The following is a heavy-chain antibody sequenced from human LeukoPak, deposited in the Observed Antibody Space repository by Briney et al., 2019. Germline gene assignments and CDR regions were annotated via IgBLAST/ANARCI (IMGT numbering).Heavy chain of an antibody. CDR3: ARAQEKYYYDSSGYRFDP. CDR2: INWNGGST. D-gene: IGHD3-22*01. Sequence: PGGSLRLSCAASGFPFNNAWMSWVRQAPGKGLEWVSGINWNGGSTGYADSVKGRFTISRDNAKNSLYLQMNSLRAEDTALYYCARAQEKYYYDSSGYRFDPWGQGTLVTVSS. J-gene: IGHJ5*02. V-gene: IGHV3-20*04. CDR1: GFPFNNAW.